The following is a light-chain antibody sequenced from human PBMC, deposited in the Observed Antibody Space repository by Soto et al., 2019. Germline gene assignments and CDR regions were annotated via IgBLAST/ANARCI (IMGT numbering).Light chain of an antibody. J-gene: IGLJ2*01. V-gene: IGLV2-14*01. CDR1: SSDVGGYNY. CDR3: SSYTSSSTLV. Sequence: QSALTQPASVSGAPGQSITISCTGTSSDVGGYNYVSWYQQHPGKAPKLMIYDVSNRPSGVSNRCSGSKSGNTASLTISGLQAEDEADYYCSSYTSSSTLVFGGGTKVTVL. CDR2: DVS.